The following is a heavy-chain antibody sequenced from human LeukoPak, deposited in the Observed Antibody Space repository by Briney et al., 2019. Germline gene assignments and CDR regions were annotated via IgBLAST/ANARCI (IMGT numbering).Heavy chain of an antibody. CDR1: GYSFTNYW. D-gene: IGHD3-22*01. CDR3: ARSTYYYDSSGPEYFQH. CDR2: IYPGDSDT. J-gene: IGHJ1*01. V-gene: IGHV5-51*01. Sequence: GESLKISCKGSGYSFTNYWIGWVRQMPGKGLEWMGIIYPGDSDTRYSPSFQGQVTISADKSISTAYLQWSSLKASDTAVYYCARSTYYYDSSGPEYFQHWGQGTLVTVSS.